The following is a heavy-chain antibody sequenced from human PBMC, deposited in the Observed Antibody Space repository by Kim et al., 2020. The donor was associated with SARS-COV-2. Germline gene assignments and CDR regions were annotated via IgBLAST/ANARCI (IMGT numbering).Heavy chain of an antibody. CDR3: ARVTGEVVRVGLDV. V-gene: IGHV3-30*19. J-gene: IGHJ6*02. CDR2: ILDDGDNK. D-gene: IGHD3-16*01. CDR1: GFTFSTYA. Sequence: GGSLRLSCAASGFTFSTYAMHWVRQAPGKGLEWVSLILDDGDNKYYADSVKGRFTISRDNSKNTLYVQMNSLRAEDTAVYYCARVTGEVVRVGLDVWGQGPTIIVSS.